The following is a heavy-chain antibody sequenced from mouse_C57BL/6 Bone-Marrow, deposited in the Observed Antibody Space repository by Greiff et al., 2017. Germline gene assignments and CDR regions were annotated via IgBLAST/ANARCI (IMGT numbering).Heavy chain of an antibody. V-gene: IGHV1-81*01. Sequence: QVHVKQSGAELARPGASVKLSCKASGYTFTSYGISWVKQRTGQGLEWIGEIYPRSGNTYYNEKFKGKATLTADKSSSTAYMELRSLTSEDSAVYCCARGGEGYYGNFLFAYWGQGTLVTVSA. CDR2: IYPRSGNT. J-gene: IGHJ3*01. CDR3: ARGGEGYYGNFLFAY. CDR1: GYTFTSYG. D-gene: IGHD2-1*01.